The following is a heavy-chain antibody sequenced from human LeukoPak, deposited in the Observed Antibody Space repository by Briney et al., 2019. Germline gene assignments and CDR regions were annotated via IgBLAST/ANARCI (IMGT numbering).Heavy chain of an antibody. J-gene: IGHJ4*02. V-gene: IGHV1-46*01. CDR2: INPNGGST. Sequence: ASVTVSCKASGYTFTSYYMHWVRQAPGQGLEWMGIINPNGGSTSYAQKFQGRVTVTRDTSTSTVYMELSSLRSEDTAVYYCARSYCGGDCYQYYFDYWGQGTLVTVSS. CDR1: GYTFTSYY. D-gene: IGHD2-21*02. CDR3: ARSYCGGDCYQYYFDY.